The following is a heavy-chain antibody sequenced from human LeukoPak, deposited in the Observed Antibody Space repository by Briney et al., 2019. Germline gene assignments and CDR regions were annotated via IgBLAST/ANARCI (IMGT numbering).Heavy chain of an antibody. CDR1: GYSFTSYW. Sequence: GESLKISCKGSGYSFTSYWVGWVRQMPGKGLEWMGIIYPGDSDTRYSPSFQGQVTISADKSISTAYLQWSSLKASDTAMYYCARRPSATGADFDYWGQGTLVTVSS. V-gene: IGHV5-51*01. D-gene: IGHD7-27*01. J-gene: IGHJ4*02. CDR3: ARRPSATGADFDY. CDR2: IYPGDSDT.